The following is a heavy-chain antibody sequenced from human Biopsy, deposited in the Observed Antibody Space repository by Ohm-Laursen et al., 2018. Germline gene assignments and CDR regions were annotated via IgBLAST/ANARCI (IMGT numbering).Heavy chain of an antibody. CDR1: GGTYSGYY. J-gene: IGHJ5*02. V-gene: IGHV4-34*01. D-gene: IGHD2-2*01. CDR2: VHHDGRA. Sequence: GTLSLTCAVYGGTYSGYYWSWIRPPPGKGLEWIGEVHHDGRANYNPSLKSRVTISGDMSKKQFSLKLSGVTAADTAVYYCARFIVPSLHCSNGVCPIRWFDPWGQGTLVTVFS. CDR3: ARFIVPSLHCSNGVCPIRWFDP.